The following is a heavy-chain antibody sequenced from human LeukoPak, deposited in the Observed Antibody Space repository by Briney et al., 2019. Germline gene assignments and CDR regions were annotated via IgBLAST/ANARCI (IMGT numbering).Heavy chain of an antibody. CDR2: ISSSGSTI. V-gene: IGHV3-48*03. D-gene: IGHD3-22*01. J-gene: IGHJ4*02. CDR1: GFTFSSYE. CDR3: ARGSRYDSSGYYPYYFDY. Sequence: GGSLRLSCAASGFTFSSYEMNWVRQAPGKGLEWVSYISSSGSTIYYADSVKGRFTISRDNAKNSLYLQMNSLRAEDTAVYYCARGSRYDSSGYYPYYFDYWGQGTLVTVSS.